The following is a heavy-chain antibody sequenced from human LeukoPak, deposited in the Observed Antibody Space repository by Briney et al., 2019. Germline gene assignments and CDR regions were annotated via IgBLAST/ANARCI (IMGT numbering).Heavy chain of an antibody. CDR2: IYYSGST. CDR3: ARDYDSSGYSGY. D-gene: IGHD3-22*01. J-gene: IGHJ4*02. V-gene: IGHV4-59*01. Sequence: SETLSLTCTVSGGSISSYYWSWIRQPPGKGLEWIGYIYYSGSTNYNPSLKSRVTISVDTSKNQFSLKLSSVTAADTAVYYCARDYDSSGYSGYWGQGTLVTVSS. CDR1: GGSISSYY.